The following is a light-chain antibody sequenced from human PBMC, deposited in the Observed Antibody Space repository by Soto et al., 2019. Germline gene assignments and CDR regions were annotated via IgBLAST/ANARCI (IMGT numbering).Light chain of an antibody. Sequence: IVLTQSPATGSLSPVERATLSGRASPSVTNYLAWYQQKPGQPPRLLIYGAFNRAAGIPARFSGSGSGTDFTLTISSLEPEDSAVYYCQQRNIWPPVTFGQGTRLEIK. CDR3: QQRNIWPPVT. CDR1: PSVTNY. J-gene: IGKJ5*01. CDR2: GAF. V-gene: IGKV3-11*01.